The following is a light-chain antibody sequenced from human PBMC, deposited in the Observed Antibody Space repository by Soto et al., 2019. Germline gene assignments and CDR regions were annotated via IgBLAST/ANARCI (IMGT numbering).Light chain of an antibody. CDR3: HNNHPHHYT. CDR1: ESVFNW. CDR2: RAS. V-gene: IGKV1-5*03. Sequence: DIQMTQSPSALSASVGDRVTITCRASESVFNWLAWYQQKPGKPPRLLIYRASTLQEGVPSRFRGSGSGTDFSLTIHNLQAVAFSTYYHHNNHPHHYTFGGGT. J-gene: IGKJ4*01.